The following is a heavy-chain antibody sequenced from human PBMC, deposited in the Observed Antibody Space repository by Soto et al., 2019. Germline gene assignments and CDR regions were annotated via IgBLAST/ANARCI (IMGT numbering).Heavy chain of an antibody. J-gene: IGHJ5*02. V-gene: IGHV4-39*01. Sequence: QLQLQVSGPGLVKPSETLSLTCTASGGSITTTSDYWTWIRQPPGKGLEWIGSIYYSGTTYYNPSLKSRVTISVDRSKNQFSLKLTSVTAADTAVYYCASRSGSYSFDPWGQGTLVTVSS. CDR1: GGSITTTSDY. CDR2: IYYSGTT. CDR3: ASRSGSYSFDP. D-gene: IGHD1-26*01.